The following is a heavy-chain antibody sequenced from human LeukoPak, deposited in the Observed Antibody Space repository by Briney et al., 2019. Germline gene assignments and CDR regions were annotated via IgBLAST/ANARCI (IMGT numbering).Heavy chain of an antibody. V-gene: IGHV3-21*01. Sequence: PGGSLRLSCAASGFTFSSYSINWVRQAPGKGLEWVSSISSGSGYIYYADSVKGRFTISRDDAKNSLYLQMNSLGADDTAVYYCARDGWPGSSYYRPFDYWGQGTLVTVSS. D-gene: IGHD6-13*01. CDR2: ISSGSGYI. CDR1: GFTFSSYS. CDR3: ARDGWPGSSYYRPFDY. J-gene: IGHJ4*02.